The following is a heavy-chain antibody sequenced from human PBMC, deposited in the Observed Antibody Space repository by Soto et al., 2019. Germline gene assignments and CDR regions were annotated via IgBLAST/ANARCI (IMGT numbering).Heavy chain of an antibody. D-gene: IGHD6-13*01. CDR1: GGSISSSY. Sequence: PSETLSLTCTVSGGSISSSYWSLLRQPPGKGLEWIGYVYNSGGTNYNPSLKSRVTISVDTSKNQFSLKLSSVTAADTAMYFCAGASSSSWAEFDCWGQGTLVTVSS. CDR2: VYNSGGT. J-gene: IGHJ4*02. V-gene: IGHV4-59*01. CDR3: AGASSSSWAEFDC.